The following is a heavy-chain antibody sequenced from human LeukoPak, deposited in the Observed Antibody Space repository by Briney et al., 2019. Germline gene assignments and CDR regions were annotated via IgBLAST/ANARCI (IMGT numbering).Heavy chain of an antibody. CDR3: ARDTRYCSGGSCWGLFDP. CDR2: IYYSGST. J-gene: IGHJ5*02. Sequence: PSGTLSLTCTVSGGSISSYYWSWLRQPPGKGLEWIGYIYYSGSTNYNPSLKSRVTISADTSKNQFSLKLSSVTAADTAVYYCARDTRYCSGGSCWGLFDPWGQGTLVTVSS. V-gene: IGHV4-59*01. D-gene: IGHD2-15*01. CDR1: GGSISSYY.